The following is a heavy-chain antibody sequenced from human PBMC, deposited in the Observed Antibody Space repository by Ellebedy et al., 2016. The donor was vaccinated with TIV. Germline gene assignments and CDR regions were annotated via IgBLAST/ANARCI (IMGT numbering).Heavy chain of an antibody. CDR2: IWSDGNYE. V-gene: IGHV3-33*06. Sequence: GESLKISXAASGFIFSNYGMHWVRQAPGKGLEWAAVIWSDGNYEFYVDSVKGRFTISRDNSKTTLYLQMNSLRAEDTAVYYCAKAAVATTGRLGDYWGQGTLVTVSS. CDR1: GFIFSNYG. D-gene: IGHD5-12*01. J-gene: IGHJ4*02. CDR3: AKAAVATTGRLGDY.